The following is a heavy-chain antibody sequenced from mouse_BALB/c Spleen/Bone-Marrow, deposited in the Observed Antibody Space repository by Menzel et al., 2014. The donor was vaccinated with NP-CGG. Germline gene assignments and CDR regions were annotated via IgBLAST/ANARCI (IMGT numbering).Heavy chain of an antibody. J-gene: IGHJ2*01. Sequence: EVQLQESGGGLVKPGGSLKLSCAASGFAFSSYDMSWVRQTPEKRLEWVATISSGGSYTYYPDSVKGRFTISRDNARNTLYLQKSSLRSEDTALYYCVRRVQLDYWGQGTTLTVSS. CDR2: ISSGGSYT. CDR1: GFAFSSYD. CDR3: VRRVQLDY. V-gene: IGHV5-9*02.